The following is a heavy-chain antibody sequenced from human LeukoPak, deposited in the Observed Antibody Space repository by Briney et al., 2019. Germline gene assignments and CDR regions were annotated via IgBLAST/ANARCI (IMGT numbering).Heavy chain of an antibody. Sequence: GESLKISCKVSGSRFTSYWIGWVRQMPGKGLEWMGFIYPGDSETRYSPSFQGQVTMSADKSITPAFLYWSTPMTSCTAMYHCSGLRLATGPDYWGQGTLVTVSS. CDR2: IYPGDSET. CDR1: GSRFTSYW. J-gene: IGHJ4*02. D-gene: IGHD1-1*01. CDR3: SGLRLATGPDY. V-gene: IGHV5-51*01.